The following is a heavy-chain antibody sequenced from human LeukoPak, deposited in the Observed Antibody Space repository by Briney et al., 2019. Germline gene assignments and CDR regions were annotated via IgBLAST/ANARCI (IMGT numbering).Heavy chain of an antibody. D-gene: IGHD1-26*01. CDR2: VWYDGSNK. CDR3: AKDGSAYSGRYIDY. Sequence: GGSLRLSCAASGFTFSSNAIHWVRQAPGKGLEWVAVVWYDGSNKHYVDSVKGRFTISRDNSKNTVYLQMNRLTAEDTAVYYCAKDGSAYSGRYIDYWGQGTLLTVPS. J-gene: IGHJ4*02. V-gene: IGHV3-33*06. CDR1: GFTFSSNA.